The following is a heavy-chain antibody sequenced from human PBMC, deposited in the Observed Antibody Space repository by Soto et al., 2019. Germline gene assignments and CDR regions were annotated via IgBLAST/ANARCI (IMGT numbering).Heavy chain of an antibody. D-gene: IGHD3-10*01. J-gene: IGHJ4*02. Sequence: AGSLRLSCVVSRFTVSSSNYMSWVRTAPGKGLEWVSVIYTGGTTYYADSVKGRFTISRDNSKNTLYLQMISLRAEDRAVYYCQVSGYLGQGTLVTVSS. CDR1: RFTVSSSNY. CDR2: IYTGGTT. CDR3: QVSGY. V-gene: IGHV3-53*01.